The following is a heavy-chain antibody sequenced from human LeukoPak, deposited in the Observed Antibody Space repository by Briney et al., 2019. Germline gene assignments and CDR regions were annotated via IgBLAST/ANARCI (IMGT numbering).Heavy chain of an antibody. CDR2: IYSGGST. CDR1: GFTVSSNY. D-gene: IGHD1-1*01. Sequence: GSLRLSCAASGFTVSSNYMSWVRQAPGKGLEWVSVIYSGGSTYYADSVKGRFTISRDNSKNTLYLQMNSLRAEDTAVYYCARVTTGTTWTGSYWYFDLWGRGTLVTVSS. J-gene: IGHJ2*01. CDR3: ARVTTGTTWTGSYWYFDL. V-gene: IGHV3-53*01.